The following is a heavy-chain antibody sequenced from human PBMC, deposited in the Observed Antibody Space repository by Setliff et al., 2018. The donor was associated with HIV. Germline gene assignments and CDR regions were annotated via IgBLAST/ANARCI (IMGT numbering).Heavy chain of an antibody. CDR2: IYYSGST. CDR1: GYSISSGYY. D-gene: IGHD4-17*01. Sequence: LSLTCTVSGYSISSGYYWGWIRQSPGKGLEWIGSIYYSGSTNYNPSLKSRVTISVDTSKNQISLRLNSLTAADTAVYYCARGTTLNVVPDAFDIWGQGTMVTVSS. V-gene: IGHV4-38-2*02. CDR3: ARGTTLNVVPDAFDI. J-gene: IGHJ3*02.